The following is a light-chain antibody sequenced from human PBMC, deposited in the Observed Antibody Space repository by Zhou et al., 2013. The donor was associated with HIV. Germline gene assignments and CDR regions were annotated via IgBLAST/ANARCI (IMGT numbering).Light chain of an antibody. V-gene: IGKV1-5*03. CDR2: RAL. J-gene: IGKJ1*01. CDR3: QHYHFYPWT. CDR1: QSIFDY. Sequence: DIQMTQSPSTLSASVGDRVTITCRASQSIFDYLAWYQQKPGKAPKLLIYRALTLEGGVPSRFSARGSGTEFTLTITSLQPDDFATYYCQHYHFYPWTFGQGTKVEIK.